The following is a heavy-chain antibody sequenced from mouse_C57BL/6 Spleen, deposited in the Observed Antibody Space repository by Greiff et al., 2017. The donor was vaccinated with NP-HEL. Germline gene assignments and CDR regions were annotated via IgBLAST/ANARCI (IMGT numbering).Heavy chain of an antibody. J-gene: IGHJ4*01. Sequence: VQLQQPGAELVRPGSSVKLSCKASGYTFTSYWMHWVKQRPIQGLEWIGNIDPSDSETHYNQKFKDKATLTVDKSSSTAYMQLSSLTSEDSAVYYCARTLYYGNYGYYAMDYWGQGTSVTVSS. D-gene: IGHD2-1*01. CDR3: ARTLYYGNYGYYAMDY. V-gene: IGHV1-52*01. CDR1: GYTFTSYW. CDR2: IDPSDSET.